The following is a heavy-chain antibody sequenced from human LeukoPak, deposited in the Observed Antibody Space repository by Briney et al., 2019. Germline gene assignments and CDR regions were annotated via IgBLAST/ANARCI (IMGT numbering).Heavy chain of an antibody. CDR1: GFTFSSYA. V-gene: IGHV4-34*01. CDR2: INHSGST. Sequence: GSLRLSCAASGFTFSSYAMSWVRQPPGKGLEWIGEINHSGSTNYNPPLKSRVTISVDTSKNQFSLKLSSVTAADTAVYYCARGESYYYDSSGYGCWGQGTLVTVSS. J-gene: IGHJ4*02. D-gene: IGHD3-22*01. CDR3: ARGESYYYDSSGYGC.